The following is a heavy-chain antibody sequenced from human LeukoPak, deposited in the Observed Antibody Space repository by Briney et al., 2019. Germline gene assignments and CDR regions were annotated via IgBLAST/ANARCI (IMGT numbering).Heavy chain of an antibody. CDR3: ALYHYSENSFWYFDL. Sequence: HPGGSLRLSCAASGFTFSSYWMHWVRQAPGKGLVWVSRINSDGSSTSYADSVKGRFTISRDNAENTLYLQMNSLRAEDTAVYYCALYHYSENSFWYFDLWGRGTLVTVSS. J-gene: IGHJ2*01. CDR2: INSDGSST. V-gene: IGHV3-74*01. D-gene: IGHD3-16*02. CDR1: GFTFSSYW.